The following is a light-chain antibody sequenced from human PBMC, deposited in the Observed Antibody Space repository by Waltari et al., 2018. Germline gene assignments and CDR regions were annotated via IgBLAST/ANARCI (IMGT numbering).Light chain of an antibody. CDR2: EGS. V-gene: IGLV2-23*01. CDR1: SSDVGSYNL. J-gene: IGLJ1*01. Sequence: QSALTQPASVSGSPGQSITIPCTGTSSDVGSYNLVSWYQQHPGKAPKLMIYEGSKRPSGVSNRFSGSKSGNTASLTISGLQAEDEADYYCCSYAGSSTHYVFGTGT. CDR3: CSYAGSSTHYV.